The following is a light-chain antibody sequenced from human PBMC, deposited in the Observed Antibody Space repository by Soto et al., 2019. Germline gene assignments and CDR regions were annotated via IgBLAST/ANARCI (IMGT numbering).Light chain of an antibody. CDR3: QQGNSFPHP. V-gene: IGKV1-12*01. CDR1: QGISNW. J-gene: IGKJ2*01. Sequence: DIQMTQSPSSVSASVGDRVTITCRASQGISNWLAWYQQKPGQAPKLLIYAASSLHSGVPSRFSGSGSGTDFTLTIINLQTEEFATYFWQQGNSFPHPFGRGTQLEI. CDR2: AAS.